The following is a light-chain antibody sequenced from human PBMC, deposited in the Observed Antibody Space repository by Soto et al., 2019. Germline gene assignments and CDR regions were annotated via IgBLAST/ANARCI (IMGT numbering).Light chain of an antibody. CDR3: HQYDSWT. CDR1: QDISIW. J-gene: IGKJ1*01. V-gene: IGKV1-12*01. CDR2: AAS. Sequence: DIQMTQSPSSVSASVGDRVTITCRASQDISIWLAWYRQRPGKVPELLIYAASSLQSGVPSRFSGSGSGTDFTLTISRLEPEDFAVYYCHQYDSWTFGQGTKVDIK.